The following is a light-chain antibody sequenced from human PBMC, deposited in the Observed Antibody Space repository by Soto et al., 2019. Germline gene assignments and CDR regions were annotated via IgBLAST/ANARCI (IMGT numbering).Light chain of an antibody. J-gene: IGKJ5*01. CDR1: QSVDSNY. CDR3: QQYGSSIT. CDR2: GAS. V-gene: IGKV3-20*01. Sequence: EILMTQSPATLSVSPGEEATLSCRASQSVDSNYLAWYQQKPGQAPRLLIYGASSRATGIPDRFSGSGSGTDFTLTISRLEPEDFAVYYCQQYGSSITFGQGTRLEIK.